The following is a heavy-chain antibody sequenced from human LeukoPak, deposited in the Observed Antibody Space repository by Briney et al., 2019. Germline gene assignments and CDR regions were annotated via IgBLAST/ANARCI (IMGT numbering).Heavy chain of an antibody. Sequence: ASVKVSCKASGYTFTSHDVSWVRQGPGQGLEWMGWINVYNGNTDYAQRLQGRVTMTTDTSTNTAYMELRSLRSDDTAVYYCAREPSSGYRYFDYWGQGTLVTVSS. D-gene: IGHD3-22*01. V-gene: IGHV1-18*01. CDR2: INVYNGNT. CDR3: AREPSSGYRYFDY. CDR1: GYTFTSHD. J-gene: IGHJ4*02.